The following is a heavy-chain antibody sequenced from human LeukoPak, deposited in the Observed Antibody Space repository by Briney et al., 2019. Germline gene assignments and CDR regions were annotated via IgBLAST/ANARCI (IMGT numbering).Heavy chain of an antibody. Sequence: GGSLRLSCAASGFTFSTYWMHWVRQAPGKGLVWVSHINSDGSRTSYADSVKGRFTISRDNAKNTLYLQMNSLRGEDTAVYYCARDLRTPSDTNIAIDYWGQGALVTVSS. V-gene: IGHV3-74*01. CDR3: ARDLRTPSDTNIAIDY. D-gene: IGHD4-23*01. CDR1: GFTFSTYW. J-gene: IGHJ4*02. CDR2: INSDGSRT.